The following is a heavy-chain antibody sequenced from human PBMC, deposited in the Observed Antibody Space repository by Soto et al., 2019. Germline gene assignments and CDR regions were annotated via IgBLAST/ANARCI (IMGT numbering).Heavy chain of an antibody. V-gene: IGHV2-5*02. Sequence: QITLKESGPTLVKPTQTLTLPCTFSGFSLTTSGVGVGWIRQRPGRALDWLAMIYWDDDKRYSPSLENRLTITKVTSKNQVVLTMTNMDPVDTATYCCALRAPPIVGVTLFHSWGQGTLVTVSS. J-gene: IGHJ4*02. CDR1: GFSLTTSGVG. CDR2: IYWDDDK. D-gene: IGHD1-26*01. CDR3: ALRAPPIVGVTLFHS.